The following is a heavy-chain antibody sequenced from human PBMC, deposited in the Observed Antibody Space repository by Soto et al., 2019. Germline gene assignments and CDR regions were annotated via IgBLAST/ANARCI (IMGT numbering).Heavy chain of an antibody. CDR1: GYTFTGYY. Sequence: GASVKVSCKASGYTFTGYYMHWVRQAPGQGLEWMGWINPNSGGTNYAQKFQGWVTMTRDTSISKAYMELSRLRSDDTAVYYCARTYYYDSSGYYYSNWGQGTLVTVSS. J-gene: IGHJ4*02. V-gene: IGHV1-2*04. D-gene: IGHD3-22*01. CDR2: INPNSGGT. CDR3: ARTYYYDSSGYYYSN.